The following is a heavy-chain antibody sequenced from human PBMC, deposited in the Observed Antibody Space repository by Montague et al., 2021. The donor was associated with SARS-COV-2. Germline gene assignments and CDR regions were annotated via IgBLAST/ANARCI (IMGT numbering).Heavy chain of an antibody. V-gene: IGHV4-34*01. D-gene: IGHD3-22*01. CDR1: GGSFSGYY. CDR3: ARGPRITRMVVVITDIWFDP. Sequence: SETLSLTRAVYGGSFSGYYWSWIRQPPGEGLEWIGEINHSGSTNYNPSLKSRVTISEDTSKNQFSLKLSSLTAADTAVYYCARGPRITRMVVVITDIWFDPWGQGTLVTVSS. CDR2: INHSGST. J-gene: IGHJ5*02.